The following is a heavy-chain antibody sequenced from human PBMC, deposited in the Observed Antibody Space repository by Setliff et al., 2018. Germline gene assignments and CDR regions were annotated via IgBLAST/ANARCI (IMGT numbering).Heavy chain of an antibody. D-gene: IGHD7-27*01. CDR1: GFTFSDYY. Sequence: PGGSLRLSCAASGFTFSDYYMSWIRQAPGKWLEWVSYITSSGTTTFYTDSVKGRFAISRDNARNSLYLQMNSLRVEDTAVYYCARDPTWGAFDIWGHGTMVTVSS. V-gene: IGHV3-11*01. CDR2: ITSSGTTT. J-gene: IGHJ3*02. CDR3: ARDPTWGAFDI.